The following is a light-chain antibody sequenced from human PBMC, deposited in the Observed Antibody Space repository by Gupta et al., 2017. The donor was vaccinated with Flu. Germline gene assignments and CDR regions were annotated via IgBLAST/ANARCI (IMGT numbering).Light chain of an antibody. CDR3: ETWDSNTRV. CDR2: LEGSGSY. Sequence: QPVLTHSSSASASLGSSVTLTCTLSSGHSSYIIAWHQQQPGKAPRYLMKLEGSGSYNKGSGGPDRFSGSSSGADCDLTVANIQAEDEADYYCETWDSNTRVFGGGTKLTVL. V-gene: IGLV4-60*03. CDR1: SGHSSYI. J-gene: IGLJ3*02.